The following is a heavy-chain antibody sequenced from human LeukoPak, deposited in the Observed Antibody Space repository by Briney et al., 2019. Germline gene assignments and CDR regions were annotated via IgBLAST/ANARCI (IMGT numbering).Heavy chain of an antibody. CDR2: INPSGSST. V-gene: IGHV1-46*01. CDR1: GYSFTSYY. CDR3: ARRNYGYCSGVICGSWFDP. Sequence: ASVKVSCKASGYSFTSYYMHWVRQAPGQGLEWMGLINPSGSSTTYAQRFQGRVTMTRDISTSTDYMELTSLTSDDTAVYYCARRNYGYCSGVICGSWFDPWGQGTLVTVSS. D-gene: IGHD2-15*01. J-gene: IGHJ5*02.